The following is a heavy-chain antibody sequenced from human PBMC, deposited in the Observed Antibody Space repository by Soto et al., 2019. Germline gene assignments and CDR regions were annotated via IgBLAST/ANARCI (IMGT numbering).Heavy chain of an antibody. CDR2: IIPIFGTT. V-gene: IGHV1-69*05. CDR1: GGTFSSYA. Sequence: GASVKVSCKASGGTFSSYAISWVRQAPGQGLEWMGGIIPIFGTTNYAQKLQGRVTMTTDTSTSTAYMELRSLRSDDTAVYYCAREGDYDILTGRHFDYWGQGTLVTVSS. CDR3: AREGDYDILTGRHFDY. J-gene: IGHJ4*02. D-gene: IGHD3-9*01.